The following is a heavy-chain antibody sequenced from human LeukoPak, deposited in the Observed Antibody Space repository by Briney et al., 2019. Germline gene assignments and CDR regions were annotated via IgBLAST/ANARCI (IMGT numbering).Heavy chain of an antibody. V-gene: IGHV3-23*01. CDR3: AKDGRGGVPRAFDI. CDR1: GFTFSSYA. CDR2: ISINSGGT. D-gene: IGHD2-15*01. J-gene: IGHJ3*02. Sequence: QPGGSLRLSCAASGFTFSSYAMTWVRQAPGKGLEWVSSISINSGGTYYADSVKGRFTISRDNSKNTLYLQMNSLRAEDTAVYYCAKDGRGGVPRAFDIWGQGTMVTVSS.